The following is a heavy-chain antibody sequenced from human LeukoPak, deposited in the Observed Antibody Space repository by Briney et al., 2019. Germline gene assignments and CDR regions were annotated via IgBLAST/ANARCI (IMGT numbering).Heavy chain of an antibody. V-gene: IGHV1-69*04. CDR2: IIPILGIA. Sequence: SVKVSCKASGYTFTSYGISWVRQAPGQGLEWMGRIIPILGIANYAQKFQGRVTITADKSTSTAYMELSSLRSEDTAVYYCARAPLGQLDYWGQGTLVTVSS. CDR3: ARAPLGQLDY. J-gene: IGHJ4*02. D-gene: IGHD2-2*01. CDR1: GYTFTSYG.